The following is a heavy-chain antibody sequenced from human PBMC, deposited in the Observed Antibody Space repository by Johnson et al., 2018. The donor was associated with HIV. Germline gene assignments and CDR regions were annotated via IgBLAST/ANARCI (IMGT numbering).Heavy chain of an antibody. Sequence: VQLVESGGGLVQPGESLRLSCAASGFTFSSYAMSWVRQAPGKGLDWVSAISGSGGSTYYADSVKGRFTISRDSSNNTLYLQMNSLRAEDTAVYDCARSVHDYSDYLWGRDALDIWGQGTMVIVSS. J-gene: IGHJ3*02. CDR2: ISGSGGST. CDR1: GFTFSSYA. D-gene: IGHD4-11*01. V-gene: IGHV3-23*04. CDR3: ARSVHDYSDYLWGRDALDI.